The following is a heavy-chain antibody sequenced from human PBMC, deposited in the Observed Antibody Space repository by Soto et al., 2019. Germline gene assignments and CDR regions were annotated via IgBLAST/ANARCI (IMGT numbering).Heavy chain of an antibody. Sequence: SETLSLTCTVSGGSISSYYWSWIRQPPGKGLEWIGYIYYSGSTNYNPSLKSRVTISVDTSKNQFSLKLSSVTAADTAVYYCARESITGNFDYWGQGTLVTVSS. V-gene: IGHV4-59*01. CDR2: IYYSGST. D-gene: IGHD1-20*01. J-gene: IGHJ4*02. CDR1: GGSISSYY. CDR3: ARESITGNFDY.